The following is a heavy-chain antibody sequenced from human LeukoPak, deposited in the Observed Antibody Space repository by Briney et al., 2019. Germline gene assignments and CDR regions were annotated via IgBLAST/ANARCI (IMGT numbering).Heavy chain of an antibody. CDR2: ISSSSSYT. D-gene: IGHD2-2*01. J-gene: IGHJ6*04. V-gene: IGHV3-11*06. Sequence: GGSLRLSCAASGFTFSDYYMSWIRQAPGKGLEWVSYISSSSSYTNYADSVKGRFTISRDNAKNSLYLQMNSLRAEDTAVYYCARVGYCSSTSCYERDYYYYGMDVWGKGTTVTVSS. CDR1: GFTFSDYY. CDR3: ARVGYCSSTSCYERDYYYYGMDV.